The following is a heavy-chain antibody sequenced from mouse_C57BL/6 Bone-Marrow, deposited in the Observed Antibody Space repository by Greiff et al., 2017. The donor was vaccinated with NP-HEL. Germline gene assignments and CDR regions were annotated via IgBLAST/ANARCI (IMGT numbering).Heavy chain of an antibody. V-gene: IGHV1-62-2*01. Sequence: QVQLQQSGAELVKPGASVKLSCKASGYTFTEYTIPWVKQRSGQGLEWIGWFYPGSGSIKYNEKFKDKATLTADKSSSTVYMELSRLTSEDSAVYFCARHEDDGYYVSIPFAYWGQGTLVTVSA. CDR3: ARHEDDGYYVSIPFAY. CDR2: FYPGSGSI. D-gene: IGHD2-3*01. J-gene: IGHJ3*01. CDR1: GYTFTEYT.